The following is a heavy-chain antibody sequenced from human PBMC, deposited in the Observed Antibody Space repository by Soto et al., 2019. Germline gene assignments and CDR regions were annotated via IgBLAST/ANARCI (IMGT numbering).Heavy chain of an antibody. Sequence: PGESLKISCKGSGYSFTSYWIGWVRQMPGKGLEWMGIIYPGDSDTRYSPSFQGQVTISADKSISTAYLQWSRLKASDTAMSYCPRRAWSGGSSYPKSMYYWCESWDQGTL. J-gene: IGHJ4*03. CDR3: PRRAWSGGSSYPKSMYYWCES. D-gene: IGHD2-15*01. V-gene: IGHV5-51*01. CDR2: IYPGDSDT. CDR1: GYSFTSYW.